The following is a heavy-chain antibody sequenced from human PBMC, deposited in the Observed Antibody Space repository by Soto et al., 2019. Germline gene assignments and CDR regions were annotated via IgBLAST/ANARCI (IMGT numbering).Heavy chain of an antibody. Sequence: QVQLVESGGGVVQPGRSLRLSCAASGFTFSSYGMHWARQVPGEGLEWVAVISYDGNRKYYADSVKGRFTISRDFSKNTVDLHMNSLRAEDTAVYFCARKGYCGRWSLDYWGQGILVTVSS. V-gene: IGHV3-30*03. J-gene: IGHJ4*02. CDR2: ISYDGNRK. D-gene: IGHD6-13*01. CDR1: GFTFSSYG. CDR3: ARKGYCGRWSLDY.